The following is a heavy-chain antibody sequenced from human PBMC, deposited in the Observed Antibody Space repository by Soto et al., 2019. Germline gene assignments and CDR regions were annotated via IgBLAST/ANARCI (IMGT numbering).Heavy chain of an antibody. CDR3: AREGDSSGFNWFDH. Sequence: TLSLTCTVSGGSISSGGYYWSWIRQHPGKGLEWIGYIYYSGSTYYNPSLKSRVTISVDTSKNQFSLKLSSVTAADTAVYYCAREGDSSGFNWFDHWGQGTLVTVSS. CDR2: IYYSGST. CDR1: GGSISSGGYY. V-gene: IGHV4-31*03. J-gene: IGHJ5*02. D-gene: IGHD3-22*01.